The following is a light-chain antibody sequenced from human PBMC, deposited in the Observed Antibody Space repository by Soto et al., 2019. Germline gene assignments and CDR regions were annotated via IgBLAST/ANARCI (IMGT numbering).Light chain of an antibody. CDR3: QQRSNWPRT. CDR1: QSVSSY. J-gene: IGKJ2*01. CDR2: DAS. Sequence: EIVLTQSPATLSLSPGERATLSCRASQSVSSYLAWYQQKPGQAPTLLIYDASNRATGIPARFSGSGSGTDFALTISSLEPEDFAVYCCQQRSNWPRTCGQGTKLEIK. V-gene: IGKV3-11*01.